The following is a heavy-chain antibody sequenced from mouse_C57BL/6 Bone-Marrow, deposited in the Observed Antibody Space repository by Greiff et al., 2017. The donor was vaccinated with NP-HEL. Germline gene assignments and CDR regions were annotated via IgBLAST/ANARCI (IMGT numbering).Heavy chain of an antibody. D-gene: IGHD2-1*01. Sequence: QVQLQQSGAELARPGASVKMSCKASGYTFTSYTMHWVKQRPGQGLEWIGYINPSSGYPKYNQKFNDKATLTADKSASTAYMQLSSLTSEDSAVYYCARSTYGNPYYYAMDYWGQGTSVTVSS. J-gene: IGHJ4*01. V-gene: IGHV1-4*01. CDR3: ARSTYGNPYYYAMDY. CDR1: GYTFTSYT. CDR2: INPSSGYP.